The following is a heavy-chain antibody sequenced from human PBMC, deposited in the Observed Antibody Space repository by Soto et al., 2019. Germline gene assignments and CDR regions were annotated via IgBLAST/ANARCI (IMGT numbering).Heavy chain of an antibody. CDR3: ARGGAMGVDY. J-gene: IGHJ4*02. V-gene: IGHV3-74*01. D-gene: IGHD1-26*01. Sequence: GGSLRLSCTASGFTFNTHWMHWVRQAPGKGLVWVSRIYFDGITTNYADSVKGRLTVSRDNAKNTVYLHVNTLRDEDTAVYYCARGGAMGVDYWGQGTLVTVYS. CDR1: GFTFNTHW. CDR2: IYFDGITT.